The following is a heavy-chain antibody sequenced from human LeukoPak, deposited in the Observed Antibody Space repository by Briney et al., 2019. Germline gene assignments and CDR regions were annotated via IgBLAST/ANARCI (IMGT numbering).Heavy chain of an antibody. CDR1: GFTFSSYA. CDR3: AKDSSVRVLKTYYFDY. CDR2: ISGSGGST. V-gene: IGHV3-23*01. J-gene: IGHJ4*02. Sequence: PGGSLSLSCAASGFTFSSYAMSWIRQAPGKGLEWISAISGSGGSTYYADSVKGRFTISRDNSKNTLYLQMNSLRAEDTAVYYCAKDSSVRVLKTYYFDYWGQGTLVTVSS. D-gene: IGHD2/OR15-2a*01.